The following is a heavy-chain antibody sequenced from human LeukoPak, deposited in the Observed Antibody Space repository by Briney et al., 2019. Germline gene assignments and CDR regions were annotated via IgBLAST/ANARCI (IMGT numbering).Heavy chain of an antibody. V-gene: IGHV1-46*01. CDR3: ARVPYDSSGYYYGYYLDY. CDR1: GYTFTIYY. D-gene: IGHD3-22*01. CDR2: INPSGGST. Sequence: ASVTVSCTASGYTFTIYYMHWVRQAPGQGLERMGIINPSGGSTGYAQKFQGRVTMTRDTSTSTVYMELSSLRFEDTAVYYCARVPYDSSGYYYGYYLDYWGQGTLVTVSP. J-gene: IGHJ4*02.